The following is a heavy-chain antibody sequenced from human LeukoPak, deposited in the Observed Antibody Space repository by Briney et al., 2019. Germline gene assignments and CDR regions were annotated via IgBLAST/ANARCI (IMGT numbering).Heavy chain of an antibody. CDR1: GGTFSSYA. Sequence: GASVKVSCKASGGTFSSYAISWVRQAPGQGLEWMGWINPNSGGTNYAQKFQGWVTMTRDTSISTAYMELSRLRSDDTAVYYCAREVLTYGSGSTYFDYWGQGTLVTVSS. CDR2: INPNSGGT. J-gene: IGHJ4*02. CDR3: AREVLTYGSGSTYFDY. V-gene: IGHV1-2*04. D-gene: IGHD3-10*01.